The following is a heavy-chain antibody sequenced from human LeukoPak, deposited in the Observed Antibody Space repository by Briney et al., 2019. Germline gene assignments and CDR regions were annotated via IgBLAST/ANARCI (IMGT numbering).Heavy chain of an antibody. J-gene: IGHJ4*02. CDR1: GFTVNSND. Sequence: PGGSLRLSCAASGFTVNSNDMSWVRQAPGKGLEWVSVIYSGGSSYYADSVKGRFTISRDNSKNTLYLQMNSLRAEDTAVYYCARGRYSSGWAFDYWGQGTLVTVSS. CDR3: ARGRYSSGWAFDY. D-gene: IGHD6-19*01. CDR2: IYSGGSS. V-gene: IGHV3-53*01.